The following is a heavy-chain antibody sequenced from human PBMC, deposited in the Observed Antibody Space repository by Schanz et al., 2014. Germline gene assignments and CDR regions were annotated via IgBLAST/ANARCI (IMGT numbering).Heavy chain of an antibody. J-gene: IGHJ4*02. CDR3: ARLDSSSWYPRY. CDR2: ISSSGSYT. CDR1: GFTFSTYA. D-gene: IGHD6-13*01. Sequence: MQLLESGGGLAQPGGSLRLSCAASGFTFSTYAMSWIRQAPGKGLEWVSYISSSGSYTNYADSVKGRFTTSRDNGKKSMYLQMNSLRAEDTAVYYCARLDSSSWYPRYWGQGTLVTVSS. V-gene: IGHV3-11*03.